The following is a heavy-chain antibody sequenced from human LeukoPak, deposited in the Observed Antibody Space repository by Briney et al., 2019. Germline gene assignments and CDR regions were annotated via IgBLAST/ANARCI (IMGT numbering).Heavy chain of an antibody. CDR3: AKTLGYSGYFSP. D-gene: IGHD3-22*01. CDR1: GFTFSSYS. CDR2: ISGGGVNT. V-gene: IGHV3-23*01. Sequence: GGSLRLSCAASGFTFSSYSMNWVRQAPGKGLEWVSAISGGGVNTYYADSVKGRFTISRDNSKNMLYLQMNSLRAEDTAVYYCAKTLGYSGYFSPWGQGTLVTVSS. J-gene: IGHJ5*02.